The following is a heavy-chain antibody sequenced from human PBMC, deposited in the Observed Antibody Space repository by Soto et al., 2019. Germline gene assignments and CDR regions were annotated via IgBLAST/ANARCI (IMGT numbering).Heavy chain of an antibody. Sequence: GGSLRLSCAASGFTFSSYEMNWVRQAPGKGLEWVSYIGNSGSTIYYADSVQGRFTISRDNAKNSLYLQMDSLRAEDTAVYYCARVYSSGYYLYYFDYWGQGTLVTVSS. CDR1: GFTFSSYE. D-gene: IGHD3-22*01. CDR3: ARVYSSGYYLYYFDY. V-gene: IGHV3-48*03. J-gene: IGHJ4*02. CDR2: IGNSGSTI.